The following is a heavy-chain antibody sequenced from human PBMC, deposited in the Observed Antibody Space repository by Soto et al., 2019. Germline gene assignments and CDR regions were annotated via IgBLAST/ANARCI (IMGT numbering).Heavy chain of an antibody. CDR3: AGEEEWLSHNWFDP. CDR1: GYTFTSYG. J-gene: IGHJ5*02. D-gene: IGHD3-3*01. Sequence: ASVKVSCKASGYTFTSYGISWVRQAPGQGLEWMGWISAYNGNTNYAQKLQGRVTMTTDTSTSTAYMELRSLRSDDAAVYYCAGEEEWLSHNWFDPWGQGTLVTVSS. V-gene: IGHV1-18*01. CDR2: ISAYNGNT.